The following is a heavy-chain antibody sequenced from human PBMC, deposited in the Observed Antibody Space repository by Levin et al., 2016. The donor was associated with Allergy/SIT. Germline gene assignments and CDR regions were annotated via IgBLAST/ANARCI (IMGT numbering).Heavy chain of an antibody. CDR3: ARSNIINYDNVADSYDM. CDR1: GFSFSSFG. J-gene: IGHJ3*02. CDR2: ISSDGGTQ. Sequence: GESLKISCVGSGFSFSSFGINWVRQAPGKALDWVALISSDGGTQYYAASVRGRFTISRDHSRNTVSLHMNRLTVEDAAVYYCARSNIINYDNVADSYDMWGQGALVTVSA. V-gene: IGHV3-33*01. D-gene: IGHD3-16*01.